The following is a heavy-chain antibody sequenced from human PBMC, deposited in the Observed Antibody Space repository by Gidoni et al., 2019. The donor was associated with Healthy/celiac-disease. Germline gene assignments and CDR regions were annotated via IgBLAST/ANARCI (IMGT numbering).Heavy chain of an antibody. J-gene: IGHJ4*02. V-gene: IGHV3-23*01. CDR2: ISGSGGST. CDR1: GFTFSSYA. Sequence: EVQLLESGGGLVQPGGSLRLYCAASGFTFSSYAMSWVRQAPGKGLECVSAISGSGGSTYYADSVKGRFTISRDNSKNTLYLQMNSLRAEDTAVYYCAKSIVATMPPYYWGQGTLVTVSS. D-gene: IGHD5-12*01. CDR3: AKSIVATMPPYY.